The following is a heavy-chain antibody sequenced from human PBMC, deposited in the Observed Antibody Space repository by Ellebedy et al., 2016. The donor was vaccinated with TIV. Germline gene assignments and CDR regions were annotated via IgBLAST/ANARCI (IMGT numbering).Heavy chain of an antibody. CDR2: ISSSSSYI. Sequence: GGSLRLSXAASGFTFSSYSMNWVRQAPGKGLEWVSSISSSSSYIYYADSVKGRFTISRDNAKNSLYLQMNSLRAEDTAVYYCARDALAHSSSWYTEYNWFDPWGQGTLVTVSS. D-gene: IGHD6-13*01. V-gene: IGHV3-21*01. CDR3: ARDALAHSSSWYTEYNWFDP. J-gene: IGHJ5*02. CDR1: GFTFSSYS.